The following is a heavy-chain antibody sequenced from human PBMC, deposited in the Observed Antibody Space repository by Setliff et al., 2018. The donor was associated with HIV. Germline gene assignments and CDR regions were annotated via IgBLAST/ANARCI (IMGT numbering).Heavy chain of an antibody. Sequence: PSETLSLTCGVSGYSISSGEFWGWIRQPPGKGLEWIGYIYYSGETNYNPSLKSRVTFSVDTSKNQFSLKLSSVTAADSAVYYCARDYYNFQDMWGQGTMVTVSS. J-gene: IGHJ3*02. D-gene: IGHD3-3*01. V-gene: IGHV4-61*08. CDR1: GYSISSGEF. CDR2: IYYSGET. CDR3: ARDYYNFQDM.